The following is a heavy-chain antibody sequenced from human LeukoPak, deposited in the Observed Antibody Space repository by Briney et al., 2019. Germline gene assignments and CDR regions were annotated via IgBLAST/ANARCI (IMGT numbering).Heavy chain of an antibody. CDR1: GGSISSYY. Sequence: SETLSLTCTVSGGSISSYYWSWIRQPPGKGLEWIGYIYYSGSTNYNPSLKSRVTISVDPSKNQFSLKLSSVTAADTAVYYCASGRKRPYYYGMDVWGQGTTVTVSS. CDR2: IYYSGST. V-gene: IGHV4-59*01. J-gene: IGHJ6*02. CDR3: ASGRKRPYYYGMDV. D-gene: IGHD1-26*01.